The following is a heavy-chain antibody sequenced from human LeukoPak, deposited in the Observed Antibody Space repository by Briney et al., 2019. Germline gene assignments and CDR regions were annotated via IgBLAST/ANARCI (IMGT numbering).Heavy chain of an antibody. CDR2: ISSSSSYI. CDR1: GFTFSSYS. Sequence: GGSLRLSCAASGFTFSSYSMSWVRQAPGKGLEWVSSISSSSSYIYYADSVKGRFTISRDNAKNSLYLQMNSLRAEDTAVYYCARAEVDTAMAFDYWGQGTLVTVSS. V-gene: IGHV3-21*01. D-gene: IGHD5-18*01. CDR3: ARAEVDTAMAFDY. J-gene: IGHJ4*02.